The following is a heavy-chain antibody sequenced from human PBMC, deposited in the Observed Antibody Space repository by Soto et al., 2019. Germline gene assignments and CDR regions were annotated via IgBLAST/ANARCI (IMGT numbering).Heavy chain of an antibody. D-gene: IGHD6-19*01. CDR3: ARPVAGDWYFDL. V-gene: IGHV3-48*02. Sequence: EVQLVESGGGLVQPGGSLRLACAASGFTFSHHSMNWVRQAPGKGLEWISYITTGSGTIYYSDSVKGRFTISRDNAKNALYLQMNSLRDEDTAVYYCARPVAGDWYFDLWGRGTLVTVSS. CDR2: ITTGSGTI. J-gene: IGHJ2*01. CDR1: GFTFSHHS.